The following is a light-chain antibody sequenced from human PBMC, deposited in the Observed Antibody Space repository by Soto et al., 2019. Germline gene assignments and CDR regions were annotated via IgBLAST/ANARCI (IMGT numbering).Light chain of an antibody. CDR1: SSDVGGYNY. CDR3: SSYTSSSPYV. CDR2: DVS. J-gene: IGLJ1*01. Sequence: ALTQPASVSGSPGQSITISCTGTSSDVGGYNYVSWYQQHPGKAPKLMIYDVSNRPSGVSNRFSGSKSGNTASLTISGLQAEDEADYYCSSYTSSSPYVFGTGTKLTVL. V-gene: IGLV2-14*01.